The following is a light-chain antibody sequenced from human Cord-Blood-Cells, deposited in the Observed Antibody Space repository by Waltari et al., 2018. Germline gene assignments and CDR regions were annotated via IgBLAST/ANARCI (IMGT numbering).Light chain of an antibody. Sequence: AIQMTQSPSSLSASVGDRVTITCRASQGIRNDLGWYQQKPGNAPKLLIYAASSLQSGVPSRFSGSGSGTDFTLTISSLQPEDFATYYCLQDYNYPRFGGGTKVEIK. CDR2: AAS. CDR1: QGIRND. CDR3: LQDYNYPR. J-gene: IGKJ4*01. V-gene: IGKV1-6*01.